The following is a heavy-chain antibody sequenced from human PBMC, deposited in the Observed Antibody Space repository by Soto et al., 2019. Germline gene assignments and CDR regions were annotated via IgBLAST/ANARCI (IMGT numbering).Heavy chain of an antibody. CDR2: IGGAGSNI. D-gene: IGHD2-8*01. Sequence: EVQLLESGGGLVQPGGSLRLSCAASGFTFSEYAMTWVRQAPGKGLEWVSVIGGAGSNIYYADSVEGRFTVSRDDSKNTVYLRMDSVRVEDTAVFYYAKDFVRRNGVYDPFDIWGPGTTVTV. J-gene: IGHJ3*02. V-gene: IGHV3-23*01. CDR1: GFTFSEYA. CDR3: AKDFVRRNGVYDPFDI.